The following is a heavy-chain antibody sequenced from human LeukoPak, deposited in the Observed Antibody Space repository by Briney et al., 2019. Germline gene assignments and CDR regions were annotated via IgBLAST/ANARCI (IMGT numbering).Heavy chain of an antibody. D-gene: IGHD2-2*02. Sequence: GGSLRLSCAASGFTFSSYWMHWVRQAPGKGLVWVSRINSDGSSTSYADSVKGRFTISRDNSKNTLYLQMNSLRAEDTAVYYCAKAQPPAPIEYYYCYMDVWGKGTTVTVSS. V-gene: IGHV3-74*01. J-gene: IGHJ6*03. CDR2: INSDGSST. CDR3: AKAQPPAPIEYYYCYMDV. CDR1: GFTFSSYW.